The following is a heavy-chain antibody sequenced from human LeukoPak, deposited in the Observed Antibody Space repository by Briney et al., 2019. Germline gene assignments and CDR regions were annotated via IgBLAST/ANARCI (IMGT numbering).Heavy chain of an antibody. V-gene: IGHV1-18*01. Sequence: ASVKVCCKASGYTFTSYGISWVRPAPGQGLVWMGWISTYNGETNYAQKLQGRVTMTTDTSTSTAYMEPRSLRSDDTAVYYCAREGLGELTLDYWGQGTLVTVSS. CDR1: GYTFTSYG. CDR3: AREGLGELTLDY. J-gene: IGHJ4*02. D-gene: IGHD3-16*01. CDR2: ISTYNGET.